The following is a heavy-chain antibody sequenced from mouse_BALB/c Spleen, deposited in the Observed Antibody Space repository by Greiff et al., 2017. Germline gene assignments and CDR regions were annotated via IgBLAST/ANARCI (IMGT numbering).Heavy chain of an antibody. CDR1: GFTFSSFG. J-gene: IGHJ1*01. CDR3: ARSGDYDEDYLYFDV. Sequence: EVMLVESGGGLVQPGGSRKLSCAASGFTFSSFGMHWVRQAPEKGLEWVAYISSGSSTIYYADTVKGRFTISRDNPKNTLFLQMTSLRSEDTAMYYCARSGDYDEDYLYFDVWGAGTTVTVSS. D-gene: IGHD2-4*01. V-gene: IGHV5-17*02. CDR2: ISSGSSTI.